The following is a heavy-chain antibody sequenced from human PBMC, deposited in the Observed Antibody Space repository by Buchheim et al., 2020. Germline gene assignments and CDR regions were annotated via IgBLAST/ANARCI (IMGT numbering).Heavy chain of an antibody. V-gene: IGHV3-23*04. J-gene: IGHJ4*02. D-gene: IGHD2-2*01. CDR2: ISGGGGST. Sequence: EVQLVESGGGLVQPGGSLRLSCEASGITFSSYAMSWVRQAPGKGLEWVSAISGGGGSTYYADSGKGRFTLSRDNAKITLYLQMSSLRVEDTAVYYCIYCSSNSCSRAFDYWGQGTL. CDR3: IYCSSNSCSRAFDY. CDR1: GITFSSYA.